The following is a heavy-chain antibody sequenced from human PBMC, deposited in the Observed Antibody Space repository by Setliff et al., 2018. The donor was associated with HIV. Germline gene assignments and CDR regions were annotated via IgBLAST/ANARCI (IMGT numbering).Heavy chain of an antibody. D-gene: IGHD3-22*01. J-gene: IGHJ3*02. Sequence: GGSLRLSCTASGFTFGDYTLSWVRQAPGKGLEWVGLIRSKGYGGTTDYAASVKGRFTIARDDSKSFAYLQMNSLKTEDTAVYYCTRDTEMITTTDAFDIWGQGTMVTV. CDR1: GFTFGDYT. CDR3: TRDTEMITTTDAFDI. V-gene: IGHV3-49*04. CDR2: IRSKGYGGTT.